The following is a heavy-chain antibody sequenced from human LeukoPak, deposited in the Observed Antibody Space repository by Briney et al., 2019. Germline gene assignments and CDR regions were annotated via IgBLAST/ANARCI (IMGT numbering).Heavy chain of an antibody. CDR2: VYYSGYT. CDR3: ATGEWIVGYFQH. V-gene: IGHV4-59*03. D-gene: IGHD2-15*01. J-gene: IGHJ1*01. CDR1: GASISSYY. Sequence: PSETLSLTCTVSGASISSYYWSWIRQPPGKALEWIGYVYYSGYTNYSPSLKSRVSISVDTSKNQFSLKLSSVTAADTAVYYCATGEWIVGYFQHWGQGTLVTASS.